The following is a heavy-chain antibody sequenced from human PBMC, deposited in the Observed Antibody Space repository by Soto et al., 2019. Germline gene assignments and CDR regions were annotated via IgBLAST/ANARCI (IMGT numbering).Heavy chain of an antibody. CDR1: LFTFTTYA. V-gene: IGHV3-30-3*01. D-gene: IGHD6-19*01. J-gene: IGHJ4*02. CDR3: ARCGYISGWYCYFDF. Sequence: PAETLSVSCASSLFTFTTYAMNWVRQAPGKGLEWVALMSSDGTNEHYADSVRGRFTVSRDNSRNTLFLQMNNLRTDDTAVYYYARCGYISGWYCYFDFWGLGTMVTVSS. CDR2: MSSDGTNE.